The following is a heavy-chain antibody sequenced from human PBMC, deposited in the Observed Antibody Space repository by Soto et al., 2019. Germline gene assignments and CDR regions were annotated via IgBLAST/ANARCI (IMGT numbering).Heavy chain of an antibody. CDR1: GFTFSSYG. V-gene: IGHV3-33*01. Sequence: QVQLVESGGGVVQPGRSLRLSCAASGFTFSSYGMHWVRQAPGKGLEWVAVIWYDGSNKYYADSVKGRFTISRDNSKNTLYLQMNSLRAEDTAVYYCARGSLTGQQGSFDYWGQGTLVTVSS. CDR3: ARGSLTGQQGSFDY. J-gene: IGHJ4*02. D-gene: IGHD3-9*01. CDR2: IWYDGSNK.